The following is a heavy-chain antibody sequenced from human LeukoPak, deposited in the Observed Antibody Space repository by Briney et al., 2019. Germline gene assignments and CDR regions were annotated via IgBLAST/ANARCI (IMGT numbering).Heavy chain of an antibody. CDR2: INPHNGNT. J-gene: IGHJ4*02. CDR1: GYTFTSYA. V-gene: IGHV1-18*01. CDR3: ARDGTYYDILTGYYRFDY. D-gene: IGHD3-9*01. Sequence: ASVKVSCKTPGYTFTSYAISWVRQTPGQGFEWMGWINPHNGNTNYAQKLQGRVTMTTDTSTSTAYMELRSLRSDDTAVYYCARDGTYYDILTGYYRFDYWGQGTLVTVSS.